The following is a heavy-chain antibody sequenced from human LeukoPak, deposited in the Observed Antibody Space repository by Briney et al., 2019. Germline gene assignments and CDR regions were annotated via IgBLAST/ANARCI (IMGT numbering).Heavy chain of an antibody. CDR1: GFIFSDYW. J-gene: IGHJ4*02. Sequence: GGSLRLSCVTSGFIFSDYWMGWVRQAPGKGPEWVASIKPDGNEQYYVDSVRGRFTISRDNSKDSLFLQMDSLRDDDTAVYYCGRERVSAYDYWGQGTLVTVFS. CDR2: IKPDGNEQ. V-gene: IGHV3-7*01. CDR3: GRERVSAYDY.